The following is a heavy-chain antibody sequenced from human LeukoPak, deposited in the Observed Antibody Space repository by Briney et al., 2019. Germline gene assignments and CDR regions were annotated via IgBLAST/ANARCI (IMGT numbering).Heavy chain of an antibody. CDR2: IWYDGSNQ. V-gene: IGHV3-33*01. Sequence: PGGSLRLSCAASGFTFSSHGMHWVRRAPGKGLEWVAVIWYDGSNQYYGDSAKDRFIISRDNSKSTLYLQMNSLRVEDTAVYYCARDNPSSTSYDYWGQGTLVTVSS. D-gene: IGHD2-2*01. CDR1: GFTFSSHG. CDR3: ARDNPSSTSYDY. J-gene: IGHJ4*02.